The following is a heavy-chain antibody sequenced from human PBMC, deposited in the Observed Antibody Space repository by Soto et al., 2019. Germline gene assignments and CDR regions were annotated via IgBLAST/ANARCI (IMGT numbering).Heavy chain of an antibody. CDR3: ASHIVVFDH. CDR2: ISYDGTNK. Sequence: GGSLRLSCAASGFTFSNYAIHWVRQAPGKGLEWVAVISYDGTNKYYADSVKGRFTISRDNSKNTLYLQMNSLRAEDTAVYYCASHIVVFDHWGQGTLVTVSS. D-gene: IGHD3-22*01. V-gene: IGHV3-30-3*01. J-gene: IGHJ4*02. CDR1: GFTFSNYA.